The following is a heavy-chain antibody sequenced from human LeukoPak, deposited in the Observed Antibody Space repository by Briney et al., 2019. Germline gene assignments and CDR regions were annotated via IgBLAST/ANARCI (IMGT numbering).Heavy chain of an antibody. CDR1: GFTFSSYA. D-gene: IGHD3-10*01. V-gene: IGHV3-23*01. J-gene: IGHJ6*03. CDR3: AKMRGDFHYYYMDV. CDR2: ISGSGGST. Sequence: GGSLRLSCAASGFTFSSYAMSWVRQAPGKGLEWVSAISGSGGSTYYADSVKGRFTISRDNSKNTLYLQMNSLRAEDTAVYYCAKMRGDFHYYYMDVWGKGTTVTVSS.